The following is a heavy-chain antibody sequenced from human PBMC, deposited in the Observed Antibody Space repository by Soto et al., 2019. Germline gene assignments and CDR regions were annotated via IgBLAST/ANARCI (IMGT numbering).Heavy chain of an antibody. CDR2: IHRSGST. V-gene: IGHV4-4*02. Sequence: SETLSLTCQVSGASINSREWWSWVRQSPGKGLEGVGEIHRSGSTNYNPSLNGRVTVLVDKSKNQFSLELNSVTAADTAVYYCAATILTWGQGTLVTVSS. D-gene: IGHD2-21*01. CDR1: GASINSREW. J-gene: IGHJ4*02. CDR3: AATILT.